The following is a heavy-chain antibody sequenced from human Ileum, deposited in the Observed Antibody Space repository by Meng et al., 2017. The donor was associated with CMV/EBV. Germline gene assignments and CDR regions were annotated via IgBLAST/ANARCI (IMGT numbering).Heavy chain of an antibody. CDR1: GGSVYSGGND. CDR3: AGPYTSRFDY. Sequence: QVQLHASGPGLLQPSQTLSLTCTVSGGSVYSGGNDWSWIRQPAGKGLEWIGRVHTSGSTNYNPSLKSRITMSVDTSRNQFSLKLSSVTAADTAVYYCAGPYTSRFDYWGQGALVTVSS. J-gene: IGHJ4*02. V-gene: IGHV4-61*02. D-gene: IGHD4-11*01. CDR2: VHTSGST.